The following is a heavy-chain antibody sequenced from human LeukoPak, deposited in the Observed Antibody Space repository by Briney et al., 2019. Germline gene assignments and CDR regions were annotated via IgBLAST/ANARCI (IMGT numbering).Heavy chain of an antibody. CDR3: ARAQDDYGDPFDY. Sequence: ASVKVSCKASGGTFSSYAISWVRQAPGQGLEWMGGIIPIFGTANYAQKFQGRVTITADESTSTAYMELSSLRSEDTAAYYCARAQDDYGDPFDYWGQGTLVTVSS. CDR1: GGTFSSYA. V-gene: IGHV1-69*13. J-gene: IGHJ4*02. D-gene: IGHD4-17*01. CDR2: IIPIFGTA.